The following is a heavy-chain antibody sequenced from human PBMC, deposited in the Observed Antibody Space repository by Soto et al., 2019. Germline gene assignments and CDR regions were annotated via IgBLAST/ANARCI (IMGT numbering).Heavy chain of an antibody. CDR2: LNPTRGGT. V-gene: IGHV1-2*04. D-gene: IGHD7-27*01. CDR3: AEGEGTTGDPSIES. J-gene: IGHJ4*02. CDR1: GYIFTNND. Sequence: ASVKVSCKASGYIFTNNDVRWFRQATGQGLEWMGWLNPTRGGTNYAQKFQGWVTMTRDTSISTAYMELSGLISDDTAVYYCAEGEGTTGDPSIESSGQGTMFTFSS.